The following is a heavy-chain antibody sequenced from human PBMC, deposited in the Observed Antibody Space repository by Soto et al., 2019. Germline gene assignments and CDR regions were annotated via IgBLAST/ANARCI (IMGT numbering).Heavy chain of an antibody. V-gene: IGHV4-34*01. D-gene: IGHD3-3*01. CDR2: INHSGST. CDR1: GGSFSGYY. CDR3: ARGWIFGVVINYYFYYGMDV. J-gene: IGHJ6*02. Sequence: PSETLSLTCAVYGGSFSGYYWSWIRQPPGKGLEWIGEINHSGSTNYNPSLKSRVTISVDTSKNQFSLKLSSVTAADTAVYYCARGWIFGVVINYYFYYGMDVWGQGTTVTFSS.